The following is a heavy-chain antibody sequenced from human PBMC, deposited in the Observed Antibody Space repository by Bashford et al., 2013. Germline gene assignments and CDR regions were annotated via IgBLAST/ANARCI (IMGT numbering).Heavy chain of an antibody. Sequence: SRRWIRQPPGKGLEWIGEIDHSGNTNYDPSLKSRVSMSVDTSKNQFSLTLKSVTAADTARYYCARLVQYVMLPRGGFDTWSPGTLVTVSS. CDR3: ARLVQYVMLPRGGFDT. V-gene: IGHV4-34*01. D-gene: IGHD2-2*01. J-gene: IGHJ5*02. CDR2: IDHSGNT. CDR1: S.